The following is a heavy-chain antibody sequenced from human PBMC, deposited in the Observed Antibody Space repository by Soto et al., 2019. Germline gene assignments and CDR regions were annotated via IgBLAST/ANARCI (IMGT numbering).Heavy chain of an antibody. Sequence: SQTLSLTCAISGDSVSSNSAAWLWIRQSPSRGLEWLGRTYYRSKWYKDYAVSVKSRIAINPDTSRNQFSLQLNSVTPEDTAVYYCARAGDRRGIAVTGFDSWGQGTLVTVSS. D-gene: IGHD6-19*01. J-gene: IGHJ4*02. CDR1: GDSVSSNSAA. CDR3: ARAGDRRGIAVTGFDS. CDR2: TYYRSKWYK. V-gene: IGHV6-1*01.